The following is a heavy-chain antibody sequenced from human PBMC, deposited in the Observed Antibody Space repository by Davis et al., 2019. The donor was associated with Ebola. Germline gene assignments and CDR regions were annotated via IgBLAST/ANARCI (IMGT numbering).Heavy chain of an antibody. V-gene: IGHV1-69*13. CDR3: ARARYSSSWSPFDS. D-gene: IGHD6-13*01. CDR2: IIPIFGTA. CDR1: GYTFTGYY. Sequence: SVKVSCKASGYTFTGYYMHWVRQAPGQGLEWMGRIIPIFGTANYAQKFQGRVTITADESTSTASMELSSLRSEDTAVYYCARARYSSSWSPFDSWGQGSLVTVSS. J-gene: IGHJ4*02.